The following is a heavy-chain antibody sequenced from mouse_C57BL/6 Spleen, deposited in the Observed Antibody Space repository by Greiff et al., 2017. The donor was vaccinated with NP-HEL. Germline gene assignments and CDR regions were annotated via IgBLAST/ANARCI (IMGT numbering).Heavy chain of an antibody. CDR3: ARRIGSYYFDY. CDR1: GYAFSSYW. V-gene: IGHV1-80*01. J-gene: IGHJ2*01. CDR2: IYPGDGDT. Sequence: VKLMESGAELVKPGASVKISCKASGYAFSSYWMNWVKQRPGKGLEWIGQIYPGDGDTNYNGKFKGKATLTADKSSSTAYMQLSSLTSEDSAVYFCARRIGSYYFDYWGQGTTLTVSS.